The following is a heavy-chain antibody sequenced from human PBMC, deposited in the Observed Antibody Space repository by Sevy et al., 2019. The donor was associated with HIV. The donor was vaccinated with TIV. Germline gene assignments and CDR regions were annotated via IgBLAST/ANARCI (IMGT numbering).Heavy chain of an antibody. D-gene: IGHD2-8*01. J-gene: IGHJ4*02. CDR1: GFDFSIYS. V-gene: IGHV3-23*01. CDR3: AREGCTKPQDY. CDR2: LSFGCGKI. Sequence: GGSLRLSCAASGFDFSIYSMSWVRQAPGKGLEWVSTLSFGCGKINYADSVKGRFTISRDKSKSSVYLQMNNMRVEDTAVYYCAREGCTKPQDYWGQGTLVTVSS.